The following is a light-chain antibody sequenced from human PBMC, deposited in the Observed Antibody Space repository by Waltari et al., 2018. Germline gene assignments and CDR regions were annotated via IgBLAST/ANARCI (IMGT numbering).Light chain of an antibody. CDR2: GNS. CDR1: SSNIGAGYD. CDR3: QSYDSSLRGV. Sequence: QSVLTQPPSVSGAPGQRVPISCPGSSSNIGAGYDLHWYQQLPGTAPKLLIYGNSNRPSGVPDRFSGSKSGTSASLAITGLQAEDEADYYCQSYDSSLRGVFGGGTKLTVL. J-gene: IGLJ2*01. V-gene: IGLV1-40*01.